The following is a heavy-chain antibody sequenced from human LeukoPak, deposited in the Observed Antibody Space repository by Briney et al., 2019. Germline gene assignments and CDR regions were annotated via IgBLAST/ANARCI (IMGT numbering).Heavy chain of an antibody. CDR3: ARVGWAAGWFDP. CDR1: GGTFSSYT. CDR2: IIPILGIA. D-gene: IGHD1-26*01. J-gene: IGHJ5*02. V-gene: IGHV1-69*02. Sequence: VASVKASCKASGGTFSSYTISWVRQAPGQGLEWMGRIIPILGIANYAQKFQGRVTITADKSTSTAYMELSSLRSEDTAVYYCARVGWAAGWFDPWGQGTLVTVSS.